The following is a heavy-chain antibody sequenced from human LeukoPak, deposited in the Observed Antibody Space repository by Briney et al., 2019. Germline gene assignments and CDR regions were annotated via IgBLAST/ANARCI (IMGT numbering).Heavy chain of an antibody. V-gene: IGHV3-21*06. D-gene: IGHD3-9*01. Sequence: GGSLRLSCAASGFTFSSYTMNWVRQAPGKGLEWVSSISSSSSYIYYADSVKGRFTISRDNAKNSLYLQMNNLRAEDTAVYYCARDTYDILTGYYKWAFDIWGQGTMVTVSS. CDR3: ARDTYDILTGYYKWAFDI. J-gene: IGHJ3*02. CDR1: GFTFSSYT. CDR2: ISSSSSYI.